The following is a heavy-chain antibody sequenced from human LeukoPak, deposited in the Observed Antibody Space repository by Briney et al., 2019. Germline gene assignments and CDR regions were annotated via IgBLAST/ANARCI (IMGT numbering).Heavy chain of an antibody. D-gene: IGHD3-16*02. CDR1: GFTFSSYE. CDR2: IYYSGST. Sequence: ESLKISCAASGFTFSSYEMNWVRQPPGKGLEWIGSIYYSGSTYYNPSLKSRVTISVDTSKNQFSLKLSSVTAADTAVYYCARHGVWGSYRYDDWGQGTLVTVSS. V-gene: IGHV4-39*01. J-gene: IGHJ4*02. CDR3: ARHGVWGSYRYDD.